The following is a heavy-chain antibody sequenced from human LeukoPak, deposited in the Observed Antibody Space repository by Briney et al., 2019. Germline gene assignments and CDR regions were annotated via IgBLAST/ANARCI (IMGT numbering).Heavy chain of an antibody. Sequence: SETLSLTCTVSGGSISSGDYYWSRIRQPPGKGLEWIGYIYYSGSTYYNPSLKSRVTISVDTSKNQFSLKVTSVTAADTATYYCARHLTGERAFDIWGQGTLVTVSS. V-gene: IGHV4-30-4*08. D-gene: IGHD7-27*01. CDR3: ARHLTGERAFDI. J-gene: IGHJ3*02. CDR2: IYYSGST. CDR1: GGSISSGDYY.